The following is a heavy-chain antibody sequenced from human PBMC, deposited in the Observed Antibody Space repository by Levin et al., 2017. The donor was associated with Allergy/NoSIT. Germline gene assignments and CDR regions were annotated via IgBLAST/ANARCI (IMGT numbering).Heavy chain of an antibody. J-gene: IGHJ4*02. Sequence: QAGGSLRLSCAASGFTFSSYAMSWVRQAPGKGLEWVSAISGSGGSTYYADSVKGRFTISRDNSKNTLYLQMNSLRAEDTAVYYCAKLGVRGVIITNFDYWGQGTLVTVSS. V-gene: IGHV3-23*01. CDR1: GFTFSSYA. D-gene: IGHD3-10*01. CDR3: AKLGVRGVIITNFDY. CDR2: ISGSGGST.